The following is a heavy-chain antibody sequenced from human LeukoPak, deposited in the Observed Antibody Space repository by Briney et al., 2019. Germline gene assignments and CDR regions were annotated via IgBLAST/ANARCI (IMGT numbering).Heavy chain of an antibody. V-gene: IGHV1-18*01. CDR3: ARDQWYNSEWLDY. J-gene: IGHJ4*02. CDR2: ISGFNGYT. Sequence: ASVKVSCKASGNTFSNYGVSWVRQAPGQGLEWMGWISGFNGYTRYAQNLQGRVTMTTDTSTSTAYMELRSLISDDTAVYYCARDQWYNSEWLDYWGQGTLVTVSS. D-gene: IGHD6-19*01. CDR1: GNTFSNYG.